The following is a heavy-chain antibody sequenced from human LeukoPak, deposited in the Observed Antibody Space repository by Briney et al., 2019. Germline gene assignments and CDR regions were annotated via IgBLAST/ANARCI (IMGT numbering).Heavy chain of an antibody. Sequence: GGSLRLSCAASGFTFSSYWMYWVRQAPGKGLVWVSRINSDGSRTTYADSVKGRFTVSRDNSKNTLYLQMNSLRTEDTAVYYCAKDRRFLSNYYDSGAYLDYWGQGTLVTVSS. D-gene: IGHD3-22*01. J-gene: IGHJ4*02. CDR1: GFTFSSYW. CDR2: INSDGSRT. V-gene: IGHV3-74*01. CDR3: AKDRRFLSNYYDSGAYLDY.